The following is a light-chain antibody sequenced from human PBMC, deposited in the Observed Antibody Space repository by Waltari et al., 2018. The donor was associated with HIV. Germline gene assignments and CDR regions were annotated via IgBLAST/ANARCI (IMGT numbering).Light chain of an antibody. CDR3: MQAKRSYT. V-gene: IGKV2-24*01. J-gene: IGKJ2*01. CDR1: ESLVHSDGTTH. CDR2: QIS. Sequence: DIVLTQTPLSSPVTLGQPASFSCRSSESLVHSDGTTHLSWLHQRPGQPPRLLIYQISNRFSGVPDRFSGGGAGTVFTLKISRVEPEDVGIYYCMQAKRSYTFGQGTKLEIK.